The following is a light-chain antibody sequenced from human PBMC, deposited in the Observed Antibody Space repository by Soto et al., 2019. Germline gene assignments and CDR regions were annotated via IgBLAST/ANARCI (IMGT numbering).Light chain of an antibody. CDR1: SSNIGAGYD. J-gene: IGLJ3*02. CDR3: QSYDSSLSGWV. V-gene: IGLV1-40*01. CDR2: GNN. Sequence: QLVLTQPPSVSGAPGQRVTISCTGSSSNIGAGYDVHWYQQLPGTAPKLLIYGNNNRPSGVPDRFSGSKSATSDSLAITGLQAEDEADYYCQSYDSSLSGWVFGGGTQLTVL.